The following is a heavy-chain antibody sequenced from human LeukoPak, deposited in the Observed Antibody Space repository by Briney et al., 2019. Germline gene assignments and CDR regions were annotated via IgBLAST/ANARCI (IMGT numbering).Heavy chain of an antibody. CDR1: GDSVSSNSAA. J-gene: IGHJ4*02. V-gene: IGHV6-1*01. CDR3: ARVATMVRGVIISYFDY. Sequence: SQTLSLTCAISGDSVSSNSAAWNWIRQSPSRGLEWLGRTYYRSKWYNDYAVSVKSRITINPDTSKNQFSLQLNSVTPEDTAVYYCARVATMVRGVIISYFDYWGQGTLVTVSS. CDR2: TYYRSKWYN. D-gene: IGHD3-10*01.